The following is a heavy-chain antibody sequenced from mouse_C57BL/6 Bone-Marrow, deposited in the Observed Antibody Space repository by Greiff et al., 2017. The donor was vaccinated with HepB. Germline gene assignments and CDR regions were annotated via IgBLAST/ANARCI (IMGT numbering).Heavy chain of an antibody. J-gene: IGHJ4*01. CDR3: TRDGYDGYYYAMDY. CDR2: ISSGGDYI. V-gene: IGHV5-9-1*02. CDR1: GFTFSSYS. D-gene: IGHD2-2*01. Sequence: EVQVVEPGAGLVKPGGSLKLSCEASGFTFSSYSMSWVRQTPGKRLEWVAYISSGGDYIYYADTVKGRFTISRDNARNTMYVQMSSLKSEDTAMYYCTRDGYDGYYYAMDYWGQGTSVTVSS.